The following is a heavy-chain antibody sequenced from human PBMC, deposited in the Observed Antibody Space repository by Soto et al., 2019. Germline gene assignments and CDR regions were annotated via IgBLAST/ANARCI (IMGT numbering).Heavy chain of an antibody. CDR2: ISGFNDDT. Sequence: QVQLVQSGAEMKNPGASVKVSCKASGYTFTSYGISWVRQAPGQGLEWMGWISGFNDDTNHAQKLQGRVTMTKDTSTSTAYMELRSLKSDDTAAYYCARSGSYYPARNWFGPWGQGTLVTVSS. V-gene: IGHV1-18*01. CDR3: ARSGSYYPARNWFGP. J-gene: IGHJ5*02. D-gene: IGHD3-10*01. CDR1: GYTFTSYG.